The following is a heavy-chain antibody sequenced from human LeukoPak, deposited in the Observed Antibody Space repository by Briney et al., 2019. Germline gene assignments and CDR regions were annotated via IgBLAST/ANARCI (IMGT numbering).Heavy chain of an antibody. CDR1: GFTFSSYG. J-gene: IGHJ5*02. CDR2: IRYDGSNK. D-gene: IGHD6-13*01. Sequence: PGGSLRLSCAASGFTFSSYGMHWVRQAPGKGLEWVAFIRYDGSNKYYADSVKGRFTISRDNSKNTLYLQMNSLRAEDTAVYYCAKDPSSSWYGEYNWFDPWGQGTLVTVSS. V-gene: IGHV3-30*02. CDR3: AKDPSSSWYGEYNWFDP.